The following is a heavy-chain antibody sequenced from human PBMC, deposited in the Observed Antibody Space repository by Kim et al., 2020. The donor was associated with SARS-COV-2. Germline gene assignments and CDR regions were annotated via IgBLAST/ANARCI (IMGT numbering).Heavy chain of an antibody. CDR1: GGSFSGYY. J-gene: IGHJ5*02. V-gene: IGHV4-34*01. D-gene: IGHD6-13*01. CDR3: ARASRGQHRPFDP. CDR2: INHSGST. Sequence: SETLSLTCAVYGGSFSGYYWSWIRQPPGKGLEWIGEINHSGSTNYNPSLKSRVTISVDTSKNQFSLKLSSVTAADTAVYYCARASRGQHRPFDPWGQGTLVTVSS.